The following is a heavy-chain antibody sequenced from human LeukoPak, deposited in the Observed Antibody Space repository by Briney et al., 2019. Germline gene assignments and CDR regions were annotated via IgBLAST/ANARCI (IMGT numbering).Heavy chain of an antibody. J-gene: IGHJ4*02. D-gene: IGHD3-16*01. Sequence: SETLSLTCAVSGGSIINSNWWSWVRQPPGKGLEWIGEIDHSGSTSYNPSLKSRVTMSVDRSQNQFSLRLSTVTAADAAVYYCARTTYDRSFDYWGQGTLVTVSS. CDR2: IDHSGST. CDR3: ARTTYDRSFDY. CDR1: GGSIINSNW. V-gene: IGHV4-4*02.